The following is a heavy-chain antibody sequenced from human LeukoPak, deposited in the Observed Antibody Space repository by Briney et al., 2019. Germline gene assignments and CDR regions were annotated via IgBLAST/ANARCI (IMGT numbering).Heavy chain of an antibody. CDR2: IKQDGSEK. V-gene: IGHV3-7*01. CDR1: GFTFSSYW. Sequence: GGSPRLSCAASGFTFSSYWMSWVRQAPGKGLEWVANIKQDGSEKYYVDSVKGRFTISRDNAKNSLYLQMNSLRAEDTAAYYCARDKVVGATYFDYWGQGTLVTVSS. D-gene: IGHD2-15*01. CDR3: ARDKVVGATYFDY. J-gene: IGHJ4*02.